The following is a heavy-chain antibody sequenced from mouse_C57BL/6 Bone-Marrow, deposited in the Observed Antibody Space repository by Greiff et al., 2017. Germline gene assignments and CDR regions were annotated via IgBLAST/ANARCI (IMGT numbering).Heavy chain of an antibody. CDR3: ARRYYGSSRYFDV. CDR2: INPYNGGT. V-gene: IGHV1-19*01. Sequence: EVQLQQSGPVLVKPGASVKMSCKASGYTFTDYYMNWVKQSHGKSLEWIGVINPYNGGTSYNQKFKGKATLTVDKSSSTAYMELNSLTSEDSAVYYCARRYYGSSRYFDVWGTGTTVTVSS. J-gene: IGHJ1*03. D-gene: IGHD1-1*01. CDR1: GYTFTDYY.